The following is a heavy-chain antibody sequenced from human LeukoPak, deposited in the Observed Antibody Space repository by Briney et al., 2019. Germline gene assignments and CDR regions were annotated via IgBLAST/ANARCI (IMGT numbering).Heavy chain of an antibody. CDR1: GFTFTSYA. CDR3: ARKIGGAVAGNWYFDL. J-gene: IGHJ2*01. Sequence: GGSVKLSCKASGFTFTSYAMHWVRQAPGQGLEWVGWISYDGSNRYYAESVKGRFTISRDNSKNTLYLQMNSLRAEDTAVYYCARKIGGAVAGNWYFDLWGRGTLVIVSS. D-gene: IGHD6-19*01. V-gene: IGHV3-30*16. CDR2: ISYDGSNR.